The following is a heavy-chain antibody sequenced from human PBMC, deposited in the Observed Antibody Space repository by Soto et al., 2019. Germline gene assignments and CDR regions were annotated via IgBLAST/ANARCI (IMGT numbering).Heavy chain of an antibody. D-gene: IGHD2-15*01. CDR3: VISLLQGAMDV. J-gene: IGHJ6*02. CDR1: GYTFTSHD. CDR2: MNPNSGNT. V-gene: IGHV1-8*01. Sequence: QVQLVQSGAEVKKPGASVRVSCKASGYTFTSHDINWVRQATGRGLEWMGWMNPNSGNTGYAQKFQGRVTMTRSTSISTAYMELSSLRSEDTAVYYCVISLLQGAMDVWGQGTTVTVSS.